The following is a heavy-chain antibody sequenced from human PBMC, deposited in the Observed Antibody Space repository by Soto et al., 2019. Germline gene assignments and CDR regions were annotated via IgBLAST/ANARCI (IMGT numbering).Heavy chain of an antibody. V-gene: IGHV4-59*01. CDR2: IYYAGST. D-gene: IGHD1-1*01. CDR1: GGSISNYY. J-gene: IGHJ4*02. Sequence: QVQLQESGPGLVKPSETLSLTCTVSGGSISNYYWSWIRQPPGKGLEWIGYIYYAGSTNYNPSLQSRVTISLDTSKTHFSLNLSSVTAADTAMYYCARGKTVANFDFWGQGTLVTVSS. CDR3: ARGKTVANFDF.